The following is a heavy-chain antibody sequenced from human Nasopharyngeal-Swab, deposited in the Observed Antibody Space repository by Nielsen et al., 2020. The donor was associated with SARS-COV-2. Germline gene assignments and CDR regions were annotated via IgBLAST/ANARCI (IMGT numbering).Heavy chain of an antibody. Sequence: GESLKISCKGSGYSFTSYWIGWVRQMPGKGLEWMGIIYPGDSDTRYSPSFQGQVTISADKSISTAYLQWSSLKASDTAMYYCATQRPPYYDRLDYWGQGTLVTVSS. CDR1: GYSFTSYW. CDR3: ATQRPPYYDRLDY. CDR2: IYPGDSDT. D-gene: IGHD3-22*01. V-gene: IGHV5-51*01. J-gene: IGHJ4*02.